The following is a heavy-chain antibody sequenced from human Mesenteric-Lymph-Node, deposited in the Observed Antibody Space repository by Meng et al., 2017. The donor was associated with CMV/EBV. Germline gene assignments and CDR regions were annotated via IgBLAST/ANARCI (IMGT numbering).Heavy chain of an antibody. J-gene: IGHJ4*02. CDR2: FYDSGST. V-gene: IGHV4-39*07. D-gene: IGHD2-21*01. Sequence: SETLSLTCTVSGGSISSSSYYWGRLRQPPGQGLEWIGTFYDSGSTYYNPSLKSRVTISVDTSKNQFSLKLSSVTAADTAVYYCARDYSPYCGGDCYGYWGQGTLVTVSS. CDR3: ARDYSPYCGGDCYGY. CDR1: GGSISSSSYY.